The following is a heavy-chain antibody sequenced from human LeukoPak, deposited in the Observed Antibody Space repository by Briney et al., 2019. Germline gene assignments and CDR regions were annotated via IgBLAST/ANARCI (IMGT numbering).Heavy chain of an antibody. Sequence: SETLSLTCGVSGGSISNTNWWSWVRQPPGKGLEWIGEIYQSGSTNYNPSLKSRVTISVDTSKNQFSLKLSSVTAADTAVYYCARAGDFWSGYYHFDYWGQGTLVTVSS. J-gene: IGHJ4*02. D-gene: IGHD3-3*01. CDR1: GGSISNTNW. V-gene: IGHV4-4*02. CDR3: ARAGDFWSGYYHFDY. CDR2: IYQSGST.